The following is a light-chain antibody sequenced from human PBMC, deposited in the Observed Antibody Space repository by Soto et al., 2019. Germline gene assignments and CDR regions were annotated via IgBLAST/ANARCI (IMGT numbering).Light chain of an antibody. CDR3: QQYKSYSRT. Sequence: DIQMIQSPSTLSASVGDRVSITCRATQSIDIWLAWYQQKPGKAPKVLIYKASILESGVPSRFSGSGSGTEFTLTISSLQPEDFATYCCQQYKSYSRTFGQGTKVEIK. CDR2: KAS. V-gene: IGKV1-5*03. J-gene: IGKJ1*01. CDR1: QSIDIW.